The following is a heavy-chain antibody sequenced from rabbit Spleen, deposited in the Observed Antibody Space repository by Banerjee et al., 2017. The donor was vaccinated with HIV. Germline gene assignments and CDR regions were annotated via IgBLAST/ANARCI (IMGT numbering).Heavy chain of an antibody. J-gene: IGHJ4*01. V-gene: IGHV1S45*01. CDR1: GVSFSLSSY. CDR3: ARDLVAVIGWNFNL. D-gene: IGHD1-1*01. Sequence: QEQLEESGGGLVKPEGSLTLTCKASGVSFSLSSYMCWVRQTPGKGLEWIACIDSGSSGFTYYATWAIGRFTCSKPSSTTVTLQMTRLTAADTATYFCARDLVAVIGWNFNLWGPGTLVTVS. CDR2: IDSGSSGFT.